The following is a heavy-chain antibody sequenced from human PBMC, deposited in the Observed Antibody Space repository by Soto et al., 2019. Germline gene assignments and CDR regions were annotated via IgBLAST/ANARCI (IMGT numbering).Heavy chain of an antibody. Sequence: EVQVVESGGGLVKPGGSLRLSCVFSGFTFSTYTMNWVRQAPGKGLEWVSSINGRSNYVYYADSVKGRFTISRDNAKNSLYLQMNRLRAEDTAIYYCTREDGVVGSSSAFDHWGLGTLVTVSS. V-gene: IGHV3-21*01. CDR3: TREDGVVGSSSAFDH. CDR1: GFTFSTYT. D-gene: IGHD1-26*01. CDR2: INGRSNYV. J-gene: IGHJ4*02.